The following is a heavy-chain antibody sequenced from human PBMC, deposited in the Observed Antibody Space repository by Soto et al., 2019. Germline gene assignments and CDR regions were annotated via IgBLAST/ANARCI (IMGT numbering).Heavy chain of an antibody. J-gene: IGHJ4*02. CDR2: ISYDGSNK. D-gene: IGHD2-15*01. CDR3: AKGSSCLH. Sequence: QVQLVESGGGVVQPGRSLRLSCAASGFTFSSYGMHWVRQAPGKGLEWVAVISYDGSNKYYADSVKGRFTISRDNSKNTLYLQMNSLRAEDTAVYYCAKGSSCLHWGQGTLVTVSS. CDR1: GFTFSSYG. V-gene: IGHV3-30*18.